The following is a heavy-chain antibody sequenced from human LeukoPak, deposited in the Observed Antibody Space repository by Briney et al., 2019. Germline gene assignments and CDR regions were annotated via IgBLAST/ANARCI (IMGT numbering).Heavy chain of an antibody. D-gene: IGHD2-8*01. Sequence: PSETLSLTCAVYGGSFSGYYWSWIRQPPGKGLEWIGEINHSGSTNYNPSLKSRVTISVDTSKNQFSLKLSSVTAADTAVYYCARGRRPLVGIVLMVYASYYFDYWGQGTLVTVSS. CDR1: GGSFSGYY. J-gene: IGHJ4*02. CDR3: ARGRRPLVGIVLMVYASYYFDY. CDR2: INHSGST. V-gene: IGHV4-34*01.